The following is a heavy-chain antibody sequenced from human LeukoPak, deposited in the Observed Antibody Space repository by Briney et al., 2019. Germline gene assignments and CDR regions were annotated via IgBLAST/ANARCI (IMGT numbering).Heavy chain of an antibody. CDR2: IKEAGSEK. CDR1: GFTLRNYW. J-gene: IGHJ4*02. Sequence: PGGSLRLSCAASGFTLRNYWMTWVRQAPGKELEWVANIKEAGSEKYYVGSVKGRFTISRDNAENSLSLQMNSLRAEDTAVYYCARDPTNGYCSGGTGSDYWGQGTLVTVSS. D-gene: IGHD2-15*01. V-gene: IGHV3-7*03. CDR3: ARDPTNGYCSGGTGSDY.